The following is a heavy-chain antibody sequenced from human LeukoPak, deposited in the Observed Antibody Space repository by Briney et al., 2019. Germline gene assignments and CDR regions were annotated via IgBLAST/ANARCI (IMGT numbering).Heavy chain of an antibody. CDR1: RGSITTGGYY. CDR3: ARDSPAWYFDF. CDR2: IHHSGST. V-gene: IGHV4-31*03. Sequence: SQTLSLTCTVSRGSITTGGYYCNWIRQHPGKGLEWIGYIHHSGSTYYNPSLRSRVTISVDTSKSQFSLKLSSVTAADTAVYYCARDSPAWYFDFWGRGTLITVSS. J-gene: IGHJ2*01.